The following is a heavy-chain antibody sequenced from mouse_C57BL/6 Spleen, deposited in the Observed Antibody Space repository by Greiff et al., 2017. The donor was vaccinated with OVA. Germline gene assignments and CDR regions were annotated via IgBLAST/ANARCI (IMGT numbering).Heavy chain of an antibody. V-gene: IGHV3-6*01. CDR1: GYSITSGYY. CDR2: ISYDGSN. D-gene: IGHD2-2*01. Sequence: EVQLQESGPGLVKPSQSLSLTCSVTGYSITSGYYWNWIRQFPGNKLEWMGYISYDGSNNYNPSLKNRISITRDTSKNQFFLKLNSVTTEDTATYYCAREGTGFFDYWGQGTTLTVSS. J-gene: IGHJ2*01. CDR3: AREGTGFFDY.